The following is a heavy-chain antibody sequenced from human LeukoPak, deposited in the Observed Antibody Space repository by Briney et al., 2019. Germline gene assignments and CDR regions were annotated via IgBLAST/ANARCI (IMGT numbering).Heavy chain of an antibody. Sequence: SVKVSCKASGGTFNSYAISWVRQAPGQGLEWMGRIIPIFGTANYAQKFQGRVTIITGESTSTAYMELSSLRSEDTAVYYCAREISGSGSYYNSYYYMDVWGKGTTVTVSS. CDR2: IIPIFGTA. V-gene: IGHV1-69*05. CDR1: GGTFNSYA. CDR3: AREISGSGSYYNSYYYMDV. D-gene: IGHD3-10*01. J-gene: IGHJ6*03.